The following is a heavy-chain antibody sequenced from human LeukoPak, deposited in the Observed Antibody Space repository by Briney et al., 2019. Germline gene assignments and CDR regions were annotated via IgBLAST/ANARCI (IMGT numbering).Heavy chain of an antibody. D-gene: IGHD5/OR15-5a*01. J-gene: IGHJ4*02. CDR2: ISCYNGDT. V-gene: IGHV1-18*01. Sequence: ASAKVSCKASGYTFNHYGISWMRQAPGQGLEWMGWISCYNGDTRYAQNFKGRVTMTTDTSTSTVYMEVRSLTSDDTAVYYCARDPTNTSGYRVYHDYWGQGALVTVSS. CDR1: GYTFNHYG. CDR3: ARDPTNTSGYRVYHDY.